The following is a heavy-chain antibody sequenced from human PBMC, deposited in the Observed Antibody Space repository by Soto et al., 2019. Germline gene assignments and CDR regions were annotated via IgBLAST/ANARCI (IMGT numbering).Heavy chain of an antibody. CDR1: GFSFSNYG. CDR3: AKDSATFGRFDF. J-gene: IGHJ4*02. V-gene: IGHV3-23*01. D-gene: IGHD3-3*01. Sequence: GGSLRLSCAASGFSFSNYGMSWVRQPPGKGLEWVSTINNNGADTYYPDSVKGRFTISRDNSKNMLYLQMSSLRVDDTAIYYCAKDSATFGRFDFWGQGTLVTAPQ. CDR2: INNNGADT.